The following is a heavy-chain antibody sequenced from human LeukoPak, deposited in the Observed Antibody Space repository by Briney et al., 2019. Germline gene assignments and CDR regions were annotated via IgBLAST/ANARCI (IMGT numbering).Heavy chain of an antibody. V-gene: IGHV3-23*01. J-gene: IGHJ6*02. CDR3: ARAGYNWNDGDYYYGMDV. D-gene: IGHD1-1*01. CDR1: GFTFSNYA. Sequence: GGSLRLSCAASGFTFSNYAMTWVRQAQGKGLQWVSAITGSGGSTSYADSVKGRFTISRDNSKNTLFLQMNTLRVEDTAVYYCARAGYNWNDGDYYYGMDVWGQGTTVTVSS. CDR2: ITGSGGST.